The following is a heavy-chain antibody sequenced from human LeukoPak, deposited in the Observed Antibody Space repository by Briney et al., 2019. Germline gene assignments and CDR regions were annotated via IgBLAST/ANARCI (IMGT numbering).Heavy chain of an antibody. CDR1: GVTVSSNY. Sequence: GGSLRLSCAASGVTVSSNYMSWVRQAPGKGLEWVAVIYSGGSTYYADSVKGRFTISRDNSKNTLYLQMISLRAEDTAVYYCARDGYSYGYGVGYFDYWGQGTLVTVSS. CDR2: IYSGGST. V-gene: IGHV3-66*01. D-gene: IGHD5-18*01. CDR3: ARDGYSYGYGVGYFDY. J-gene: IGHJ4*02.